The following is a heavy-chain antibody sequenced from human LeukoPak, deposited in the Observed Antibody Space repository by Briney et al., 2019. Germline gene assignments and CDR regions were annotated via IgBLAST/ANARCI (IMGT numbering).Heavy chain of an antibody. J-gene: IGHJ5*02. CDR3: AKDLIHRSIAAGLGNWFDP. CDR2: ISGSGGST. Sequence: PGGSLRLSCAASGFTFSSYAMSWVRQAPGKGLGWVSAISGSGGSTYYADSVKGRFTISRDNSKNTLYLQMNSLRAEDTAVYYCAKDLIHRSIAAGLGNWFDPWGQGTLVTVSS. D-gene: IGHD6-13*01. V-gene: IGHV3-23*01. CDR1: GFTFSSYA.